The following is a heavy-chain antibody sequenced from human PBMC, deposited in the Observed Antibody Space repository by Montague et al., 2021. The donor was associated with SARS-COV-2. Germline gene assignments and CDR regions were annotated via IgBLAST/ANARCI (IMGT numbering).Heavy chain of an antibody. CDR1: YY. Sequence: YYWSWIRQPAGKGLEWIGRIYTSGTINYTPSLKSRVTISVDTSKNQFSLKLNSVTAADTAVYYCARGFGTTNSDYWGQGTLVTVSS. D-gene: IGHD4-17*01. CDR3: ARGFGTTNSDY. J-gene: IGHJ4*02. CDR2: IYTSGTI. V-gene: IGHV4-61*02.